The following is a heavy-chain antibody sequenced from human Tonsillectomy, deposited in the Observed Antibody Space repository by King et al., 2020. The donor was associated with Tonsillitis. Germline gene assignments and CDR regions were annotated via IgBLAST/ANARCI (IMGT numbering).Heavy chain of an antibody. D-gene: IGHD4-11*01. J-gene: IGHJ4*02. CDR2: IHYSGSA. Sequence: QLQESGPGLTKPSQTLSLTCTVSGGSISSGTYYWRWIRQHPGKGLEWIGYIHYSGSAYYNPSLKSRLTISVDKSKRQFSLKVSSVTAADTAVYYCARATTFYSNYLYFDYWGQGTLVTVSS. CDR1: GGSISSGTYY. V-gene: IGHV4-31*03. CDR3: ARATTFYSNYLYFDY.